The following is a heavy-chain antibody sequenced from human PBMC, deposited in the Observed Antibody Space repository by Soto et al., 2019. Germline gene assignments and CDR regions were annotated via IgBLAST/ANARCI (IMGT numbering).Heavy chain of an antibody. CDR3: AKDLVDIVVVPAAMGFAFDI. J-gene: IGHJ3*02. CDR1: GFTFSSYA. CDR2: ISGSGGST. V-gene: IGHV3-23*01. Sequence: GGSLRLSCAASGFTFSSYAMSWVRQAPGKGLEWVSAISGSGGSTYYADSVKGRFTISRDNSKNTLYLQMNSLRAEDTAVYYCAKDLVDIVVVPAAMGFAFDIWGQGTMVTVSS. D-gene: IGHD2-2*01.